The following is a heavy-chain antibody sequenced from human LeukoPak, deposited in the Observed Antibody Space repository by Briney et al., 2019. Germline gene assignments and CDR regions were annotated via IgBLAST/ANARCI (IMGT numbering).Heavy chain of an antibody. Sequence: PGGSLRLSCAASGFTFSSYWMNWVRQAPGKGLEWVANIKQDGSEKYYVDSVKGRFTISRDNAKNSLYLQMNSLRAEDTAVYYCARSYYDFWSGYYQILFDYWGQGTLVTVSS. CDR1: GFTFSSYW. V-gene: IGHV3-7*01. D-gene: IGHD3-3*01. CDR3: ARSYYDFWSGYYQILFDY. CDR2: IKQDGSEK. J-gene: IGHJ4*02.